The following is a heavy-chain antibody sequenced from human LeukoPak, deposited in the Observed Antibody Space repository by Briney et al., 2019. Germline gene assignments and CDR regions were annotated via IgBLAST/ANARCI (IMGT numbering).Heavy chain of an antibody. CDR2: IYYSGST. J-gene: IGHJ6*02. CDR1: GGSISSYY. V-gene: IGHV4-59*08. Sequence: SETLSLTCTVSGGSISSYYWSLIRQPPGKGLEWIGYIYYSGSTNYNPSLKSRVTISVDTSKNQFSLKLSSVTAADTAVYYCARHEVAGNYYYYGMDVWGQGTTVTVSS. CDR3: ARHEVAGNYYYYGMDV. D-gene: IGHD6-13*01.